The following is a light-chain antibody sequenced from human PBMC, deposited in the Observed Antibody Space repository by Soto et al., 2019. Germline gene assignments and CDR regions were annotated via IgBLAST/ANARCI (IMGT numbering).Light chain of an antibody. V-gene: IGKV1-5*03. CDR3: QQYGISIT. CDR2: KAS. CDR1: QSISSW. J-gene: IGKJ5*01. Sequence: DIQMTQSPSTLSASVGDRVTITCRASQSISSWLAWYQQKPGKAPKLLIYKASSLESGVPSRFSGSGSGTEVSLTISRLEPEDFAVYYCQQYGISITFGQGTRLEIK.